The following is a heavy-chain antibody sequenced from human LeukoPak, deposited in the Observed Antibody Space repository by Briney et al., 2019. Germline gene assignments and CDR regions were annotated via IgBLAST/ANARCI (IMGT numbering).Heavy chain of an antibody. CDR3: ARGDSSGWPAHY. J-gene: IGHJ4*02. CDR2: INPNSGGT. V-gene: IGHV1-2*02. D-gene: IGHD6-19*01. Sequence: ASVKVSCKASGYTFTGYYMHWVRQAPGQGLEWMGWINPNSGGTNYAQKFQGRVTMTRDTSISTAYMELSRLRSGDTAVYYCARGDSSGWPAHYWGQGTLVTVSS. CDR1: GYTFTGYY.